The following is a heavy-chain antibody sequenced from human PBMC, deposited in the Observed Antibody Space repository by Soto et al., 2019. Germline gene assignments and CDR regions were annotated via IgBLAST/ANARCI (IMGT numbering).Heavy chain of an antibody. D-gene: IGHD3-10*01. J-gene: IGHJ5*02. V-gene: IGHV3-23*01. Sequence: VRQAPGRALEWVSAISGSGGSTYYADSVKGRFTISRDNSKNTLYLQMNSLRAEDTAVYYCARMVRGVIIKKGGWFDPWGQGTLVTVSS. CDR2: ISGSGGST. CDR3: ARMVRGVIIKKGGWFDP.